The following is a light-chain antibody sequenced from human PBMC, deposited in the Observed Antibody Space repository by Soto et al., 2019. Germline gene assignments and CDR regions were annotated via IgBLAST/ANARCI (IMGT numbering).Light chain of an antibody. Sequence: EIKLTQSPATLSLSPWDRVTLSCRASQSVSSNLAWYQQKAGQAPRLLIYGTSTLATGIPSRFSGSGSGTDFTLTISSLQFEDFAVYYCQQYNSYSRTFGQGTKVDIK. V-gene: IGKV3-15*01. J-gene: IGKJ1*01. CDR3: QQYNSYSRT. CDR1: QSVSSN. CDR2: GTS.